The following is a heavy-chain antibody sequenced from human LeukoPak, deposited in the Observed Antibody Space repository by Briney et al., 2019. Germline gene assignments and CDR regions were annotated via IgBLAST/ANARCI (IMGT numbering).Heavy chain of an antibody. CDR1: GGSFSGYY. J-gene: IGHJ6*03. CDR2: IKQDGSEK. Sequence: ETLSLTCAVYGGSFSGYYWSWVRQAPGKGVEWVANIKQDGSEKYYVDSVKGRFTISRDNAKNSLYLQMNSLRAEDTAVYYCAREDGSGSYYYYYYYMDVWGKGTTVTISS. CDR3: AREDGSGSYYYYYYYMDV. V-gene: IGHV3-7*01. D-gene: IGHD3-10*01.